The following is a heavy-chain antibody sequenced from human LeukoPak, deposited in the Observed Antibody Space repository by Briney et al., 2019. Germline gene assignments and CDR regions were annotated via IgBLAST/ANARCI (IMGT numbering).Heavy chain of an antibody. CDR3: ARHKIWDGYGGLFDY. CDR2: IYCSRTI. Sequence: SDTLSLTCTVSGGSISSRSYYWGWIRQSPGKGLEWIGTIYCSRTIYSNPSLKSRVTISVDTSKNHFSLTLSSVTAADTAMYYCARHKIWDGYGGLFDYWGQGTLVTVS. J-gene: IGHJ4*02. V-gene: IGHV4-39*01. CDR1: GGSISSRSYY. D-gene: IGHD4-23*01.